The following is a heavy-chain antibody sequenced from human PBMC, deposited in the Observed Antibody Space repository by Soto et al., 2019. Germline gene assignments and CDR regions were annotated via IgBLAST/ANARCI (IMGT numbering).Heavy chain of an antibody. CDR3: ARGRMITFGGVIVYQYYYYYGMDV. CDR1: GYTFTSYD. D-gene: IGHD3-16*02. Sequence: ASVKVSCKASGYTFTSYDIHWVRQATGQGLEWMGWMNPNSGNTGYAQKFQGRVTMTRNTSISTAYMELSSLRSEDTAVYYCARGRMITFGGVIVYQYYYYYGMDVWGQGTTVTVSS. CDR2: MNPNSGNT. J-gene: IGHJ6*02. V-gene: IGHV1-8*01.